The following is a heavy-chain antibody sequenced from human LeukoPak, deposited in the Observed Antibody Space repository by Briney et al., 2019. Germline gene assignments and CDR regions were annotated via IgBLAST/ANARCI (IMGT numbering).Heavy chain of an antibody. V-gene: IGHV4-4*07. D-gene: IGHD3-10*01. Sequence: SETLSLTCTVSGGSLGSYYWSWIRQPAGKGLEWIGRIHSSTSKNYNPSIKSRVTMSLDTSKNQFALKVDSVTAADTAIYYCAREAVDYGSGSLDHWGQGTLVAVSS. CDR1: GGSLGSYY. CDR3: AREAVDYGSGSLDH. CDR2: IHSSTSK. J-gene: IGHJ4*02.